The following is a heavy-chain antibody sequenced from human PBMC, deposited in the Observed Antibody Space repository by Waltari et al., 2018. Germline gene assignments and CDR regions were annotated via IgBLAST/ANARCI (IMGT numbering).Heavy chain of an antibody. CDR3: ATCSGGSCYYDY. D-gene: IGHD2-15*01. CDR2: IIPILGIA. Sequence: QVQLVQSGAEVKKPGSSVKVSCKASGGTFSSYTISWVRQAPGQGLEWMGRIIPILGIANYAQKVQGRVTITADKSTSTAYMELSSLRSEDTAVYYCATCSGGSCYYDYWGQGTLVTVSS. J-gene: IGHJ4*02. CDR1: GGTFSSYT. V-gene: IGHV1-69*02.